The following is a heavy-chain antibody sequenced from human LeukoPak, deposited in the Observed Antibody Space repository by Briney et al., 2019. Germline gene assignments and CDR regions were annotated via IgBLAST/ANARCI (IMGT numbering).Heavy chain of an antibody. CDR1: GGTFSSYA. CDR3: ARRKPQYNWNYFDY. CDR2: IIPIFGTA. V-gene: IGHV1-69*13. J-gene: IGHJ4*02. D-gene: IGHD1-20*01. Sequence: ASVKVSCKASGGTFSSYAIRWVRQAPGQGLEWMGGIIPIFGTANYAQKFQGRVTITADESTSTAYMELSSLRSEDTAVYYCARRKPQYNWNYFDYWGQGTLVTVSS.